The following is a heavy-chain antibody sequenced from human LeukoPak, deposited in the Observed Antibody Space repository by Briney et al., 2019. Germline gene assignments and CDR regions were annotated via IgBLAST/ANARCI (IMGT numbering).Heavy chain of an antibody. V-gene: IGHV3-30*02. J-gene: IGHJ5*02. CDR2: IRYDGSNK. CDR1: GFTFSSYG. CDR3: ARDGYSNYGWFDP. D-gene: IGHD4-11*01. Sequence: GGSLRLSCAASGFTFSSYGMHWVRQAPGKGLEWVAFIRYDGSNKYYADSVKGRFTISRDNSKNTLYLQMNSLRAEDTAVYYCARDGYSNYGWFDPWGQGTLVTVSS.